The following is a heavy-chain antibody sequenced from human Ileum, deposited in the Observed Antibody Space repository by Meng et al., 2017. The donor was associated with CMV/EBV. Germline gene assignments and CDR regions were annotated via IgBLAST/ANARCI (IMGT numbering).Heavy chain of an antibody. Sequence: ASVKVSCKASGYTFTSYFMHWVRQAPGQGLEYMGIINTDSGGTSCTQKFQGRVTITRDTSTSTVYMDLSSLRSEDTAVYFCMRELVGGHFDYWGQGTLVTVSS. CDR2: INTDSGGT. D-gene: IGHD3-10*01. V-gene: IGHV1-46*01. CDR1: GYTFTSYF. CDR3: MRELVGGHFDY. J-gene: IGHJ4*02.